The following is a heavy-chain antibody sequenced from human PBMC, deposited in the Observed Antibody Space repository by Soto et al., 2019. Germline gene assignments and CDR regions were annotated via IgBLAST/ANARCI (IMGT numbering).Heavy chain of an antibody. CDR3: AKDVGYDSSGYLDY. CDR1: GFTFSSYG. J-gene: IGHJ4*02. Sequence: QVQLVESGGGVVQPGRSLRLSCAASGFTFSSYGMHWVRQAPGKGLAWVAVISYDGSKNYFADSVKGRFTISRDNSKSTLYLQMNSLRAEDTAVYYCAKDVGYDSSGYLDYWGQGILITVSS. D-gene: IGHD3-22*01. V-gene: IGHV3-30*18. CDR2: ISYDGSKN.